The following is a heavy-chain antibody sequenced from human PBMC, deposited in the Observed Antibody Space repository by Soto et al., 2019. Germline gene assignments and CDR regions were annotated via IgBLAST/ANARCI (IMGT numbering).Heavy chain of an antibody. V-gene: IGHV3-74*01. J-gene: IGHJ3*02. D-gene: IGHD6-19*01. CDR2: ISNDGSST. CDR3: TSLSVAVDYFAFDI. Sequence: EVQLVESGGGLIQPGGSLRLSCTASGFPFSDLWMHWVRQAPGKGLGWVSRISNDGSSTSHADSVRGRFSISRDNAKNKVYLQMNSLRAEDTAVYYCTSLSVAVDYFAFDIWGQGTVVTVS. CDR1: GFPFSDLW.